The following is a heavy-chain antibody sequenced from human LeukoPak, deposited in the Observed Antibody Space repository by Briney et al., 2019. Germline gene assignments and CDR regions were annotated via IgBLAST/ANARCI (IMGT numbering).Heavy chain of an antibody. V-gene: IGHV3-23*01. CDR2: ISGSGGST. D-gene: IGHD2-15*01. CDR3: AKANVKYCSGGSCFDAFDI. CDR1: GFTFSSYG. J-gene: IGHJ3*02. Sequence: GGSLRLSCAASGFTFSSYGMSWVRQAPGKGLEWVSAISGSGGSTYYADSVKGRFTITRDNSKNTLYLQMNSLRAEDTAVYYCAKANVKYCSGGSCFDAFDIWGQGTMVTVSS.